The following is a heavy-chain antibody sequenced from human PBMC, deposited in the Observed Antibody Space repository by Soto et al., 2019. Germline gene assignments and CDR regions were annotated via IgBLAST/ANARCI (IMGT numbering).Heavy chain of an antibody. CDR2: IIPIYGTA. CDR1: GGTFSSYA. Sequence: AASVKVSCKASGGTFSSYAISWVRQAPGQGLEWMGGIIPIYGTAHYAQKFQGRVTITRDTSASTAYMELSSLRSEDTAVYYCARGVVDLGYWAQGTLVTVSS. CDR3: ARGVVDLGY. D-gene: IGHD2-15*01. V-gene: IGHV1-69*05. J-gene: IGHJ4*02.